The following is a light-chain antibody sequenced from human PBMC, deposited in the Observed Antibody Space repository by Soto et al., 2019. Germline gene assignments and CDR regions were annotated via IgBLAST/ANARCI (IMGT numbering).Light chain of an antibody. CDR1: QSASSN. CDR2: AAS. CDR3: QQYGSSPWT. Sequence: EIMMTQSPATLSVSPGERATLSCRASQSASSNLAWYQQKPGQAPWLLIYAASTRATGIPDRFSGSGSGTDFTLTISRLEPEDFAVYYCQQYGSSPWTFGQGTKVEIK. J-gene: IGKJ1*01. V-gene: IGKV3-20*01.